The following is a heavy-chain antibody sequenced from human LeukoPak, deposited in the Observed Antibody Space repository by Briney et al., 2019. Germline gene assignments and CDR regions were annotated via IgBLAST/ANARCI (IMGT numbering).Heavy chain of an antibody. CDR3: ARGYFDWLLSYFDY. D-gene: IGHD3-9*01. J-gene: IGHJ4*02. V-gene: IGHV3-30-3*01. CDR2: ISYDGSNK. Sequence: GGSLRLSCAASGFTFSSYAKHWVRQAPGKGLEWVAVISYDGSNKYYADSVKGRFTISRDNSKNTLYLQMNSLRAEDTAVYYCARGYFDWLLSYFDYWGQGTLVTVSS. CDR1: GFTFSSYA.